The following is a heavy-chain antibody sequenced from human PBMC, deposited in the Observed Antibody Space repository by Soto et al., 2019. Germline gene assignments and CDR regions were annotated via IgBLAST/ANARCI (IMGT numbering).Heavy chain of an antibody. Sequence: PGGSLRLSCAASGFTFINYWMSWVRQAPGKGLQWVANIKQDGSEKDYVDSLKGRFTISRDNAKNLVYLQLSSLRAEDTAVYYCARIGYSSSSFDYWGQGTLVTVSS. CDR3: ARIGYSSSSFDY. CDR1: GFTFINYW. J-gene: IGHJ4*02. V-gene: IGHV3-7*04. CDR2: IKQDGSEK. D-gene: IGHD6-13*01.